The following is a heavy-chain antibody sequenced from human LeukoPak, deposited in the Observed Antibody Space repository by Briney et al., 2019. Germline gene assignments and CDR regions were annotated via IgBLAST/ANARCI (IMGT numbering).Heavy chain of an antibody. CDR2: IYPGDSDT. CDR1: GYSFTSYW. D-gene: IGHD4-17*01. Sequence: PGESLKISCKGSGYSFTSYWIGWVRQMPGKGLEWMGIIYPGDSDTRYSPSFQGQVTISADKSISTAYPQWSSLKASDTAMYYCARQSDYGDYVRDYWGQGTLVTVSS. V-gene: IGHV5-51*01. J-gene: IGHJ4*02. CDR3: ARQSDYGDYVRDY.